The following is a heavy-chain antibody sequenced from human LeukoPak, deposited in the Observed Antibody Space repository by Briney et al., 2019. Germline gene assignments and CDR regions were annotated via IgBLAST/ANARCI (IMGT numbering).Heavy chain of an antibody. CDR3: ARDRTAWSGYSKKYYYYYYMDV. V-gene: IGHV4-4*07. D-gene: IGHD3-3*01. Sequence: SETLSLTCTVSGGSISSYYWSWIRQPAGKGLEWIGRIYTSGSTNYNPSLKSRVTMSVDTSKNQFSLKLSSVTAADTAVYYCARDRTAWSGYSKKYYYYYYMDVWGKGTTVTVS. J-gene: IGHJ6*03. CDR2: IYTSGST. CDR1: GGSISSYY.